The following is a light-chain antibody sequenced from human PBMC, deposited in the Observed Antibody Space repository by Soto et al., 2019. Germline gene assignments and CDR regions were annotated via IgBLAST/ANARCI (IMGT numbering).Light chain of an antibody. V-gene: IGKV3-15*01. CDR2: GAS. CDR1: QSVGSY. CDR3: QQYGSSPLFA. Sequence: EIVMTQSPATLSVSLGDRATISCRASQSVGSYLAWYQQKPGQAPRLLIYGASTRATGIPARFSGSGSETDFTLTISSLEPEDFAVYYCQQYGSSPLFAFGPGTEVDLK. J-gene: IGKJ3*01.